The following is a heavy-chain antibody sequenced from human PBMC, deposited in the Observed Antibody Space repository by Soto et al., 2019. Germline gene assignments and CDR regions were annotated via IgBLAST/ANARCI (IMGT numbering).Heavy chain of an antibody. CDR3: AGSAPDSHVGVDY. CDR2: IIPIFGTA. D-gene: IGHD5-18*01. J-gene: IGHJ4*02. V-gene: IGHV1-69*05. CDR1: GGTFSSYA. Sequence: ASVKVSCKASGGTFSSYAISWVRQAPGQGLEWMGGIIPIFGTANYAQKLQGRVTMTTDTSTSTAYMELRSLRSDDTAVYYCAGSAPDSHVGVDYWGQGTLVTVSS.